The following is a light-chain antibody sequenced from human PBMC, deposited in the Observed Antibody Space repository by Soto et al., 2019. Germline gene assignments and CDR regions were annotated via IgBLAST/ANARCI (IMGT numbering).Light chain of an antibody. Sequence: EIVFSQSPSTLSLSPGERATLSCRASQSVSSYLAWYQQKPGQAPRLLIYDASNRATGIPARFSGSGSGTDFTLTISSLQPEDFVSYYCQQSYSMPLAFGGGTKVDIK. V-gene: IGKV3-11*01. CDR3: QQSYSMPLA. J-gene: IGKJ4*01. CDR1: QSVSSY. CDR2: DAS.